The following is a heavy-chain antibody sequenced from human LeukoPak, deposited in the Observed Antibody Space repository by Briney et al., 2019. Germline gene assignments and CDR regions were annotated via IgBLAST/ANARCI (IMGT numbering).Heavy chain of an antibody. D-gene: IGHD3-22*01. V-gene: IGHV4-39*01. Sequence: PSETLSLTCTVSGGSISSSSYYWGWIRQPPGKGLEWIGSIYYSGSTYYNPSLKSRVTISVDTSKNQFSLKLSSVTAADTAVYYCARPIYDSSGYGYWGQGTPVTVSS. J-gene: IGHJ4*02. CDR3: ARPIYDSSGYGY. CDR2: IYYSGST. CDR1: GGSISSSSYY.